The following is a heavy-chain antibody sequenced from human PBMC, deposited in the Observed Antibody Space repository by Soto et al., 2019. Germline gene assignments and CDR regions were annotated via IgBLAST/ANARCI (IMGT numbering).Heavy chain of an antibody. CDR1: GYTFTNFG. J-gene: IGHJ6*02. D-gene: IGHD2-2*01. V-gene: IGHV1-3*01. CDR2: INPGNGNT. CDR3: AREEFGTITWSRNPQKYYYYGMDV. Sequence: QVQLVQSGAEVKKPGASVKVSCKASGYTFTNFGLHWVRQAPGQSLEWMGWINPGNGNTKYSQNFQGRVTITRDTSATTADMELSSLRSEDTAVYYWAREEFGTITWSRNPQKYYYYGMDVWGQGTTVTVSS.